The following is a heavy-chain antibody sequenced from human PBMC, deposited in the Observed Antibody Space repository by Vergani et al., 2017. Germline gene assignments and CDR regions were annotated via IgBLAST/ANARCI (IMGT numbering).Heavy chain of an antibody. CDR3: ARARPYGSGGYYNYYYYYGMYV. J-gene: IGHJ6*02. V-gene: IGHV1-2*04. D-gene: IGHD3-10*01. CDR1: GYTFTGYY. CDR2: INPNSGGT. Sequence: QVQLVQSGAEVKKPGASVKVSCKASGYTFTGYYMHWVRQAPGQGLEWMGWINPNSGGTNYAQKFQGWVTMTRDTSISTAYMELSRLRSDDTAVYYCARARPYGSGGYYNYYYYYGMYVWGQGP.